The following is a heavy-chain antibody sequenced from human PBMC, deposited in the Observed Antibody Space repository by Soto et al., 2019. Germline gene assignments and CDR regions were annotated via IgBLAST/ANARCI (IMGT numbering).Heavy chain of an antibody. CDR2: IYYSGST. V-gene: IGHV4-39*01. CDR3: ARLRARTYPYYYYGMDV. J-gene: IGHJ6*02. Sequence: QLQLQESGPGLVKPSETLSLTCTVSGGSISSSSYYWGWIRQPPGKGLEWIGSIYYSGSTYYNPSLKGRVTISVDTSKNQFSLKLSSVTAADTAVYYCARLRARTYPYYYYGMDVWGQGTTVTVSS. CDR1: GGSISSSSYY. D-gene: IGHD1-7*01.